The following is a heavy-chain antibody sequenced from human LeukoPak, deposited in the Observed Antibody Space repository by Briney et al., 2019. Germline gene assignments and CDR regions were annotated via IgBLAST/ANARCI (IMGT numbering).Heavy chain of an antibody. V-gene: IGHV3-13*01. J-gene: IGHJ4*02. D-gene: IGHD4-23*01. CDR3: ARDEIPVVTPYTRPDY. CDR2: IGTAGDT. CDR1: GFTFSSYD. Sequence: GGSLRLSCAASGFTFSSYDMHWVRQATGKGLEWVSAIGTAGDTYYPGSVKGRFTISRENAKNSLYLQMNSLRAEDTAVYYCARDEIPVVTPYTRPDYWGQGTLVTVSS.